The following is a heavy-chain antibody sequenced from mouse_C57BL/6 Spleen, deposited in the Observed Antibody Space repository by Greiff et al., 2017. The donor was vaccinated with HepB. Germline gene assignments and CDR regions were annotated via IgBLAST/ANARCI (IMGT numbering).Heavy chain of an antibody. Sequence: EVQLVESEGGLVQPGSSMKLSCTASGFTFSDYYMAWVRQVPEKGLEWVANINYDGSSTYYLDSLKSRFIISRDNAKNILYLQMSSLKSEDTATYYCARDSDYYGSSYGFAYWGQGTLVTVSA. J-gene: IGHJ3*01. CDR2: INYDGSST. V-gene: IGHV5-16*01. D-gene: IGHD1-1*01. CDR3: ARDSDYYGSSYGFAY. CDR1: GFTFSDYY.